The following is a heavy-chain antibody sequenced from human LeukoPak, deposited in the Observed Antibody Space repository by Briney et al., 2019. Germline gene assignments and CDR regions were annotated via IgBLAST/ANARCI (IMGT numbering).Heavy chain of an antibody. CDR3: AKGHDYGDYVLY. J-gene: IGHJ4*02. CDR2: ISYDGSNK. D-gene: IGHD4-17*01. V-gene: IGHV3-30*04. Sequence: GGSLRLSCAASGFTFGVYTMHWVRQAPAKGLEWVAVISYDGSNKYYGDSVKGRFTISRDNSKNTLYLQMNSLRAEDTAVYYCAKGHDYGDYVLYWGQGTLVTVSS. CDR1: GFTFGVYT.